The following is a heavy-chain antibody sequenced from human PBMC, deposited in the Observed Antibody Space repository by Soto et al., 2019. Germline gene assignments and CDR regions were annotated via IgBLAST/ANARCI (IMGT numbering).Heavy chain of an antibody. CDR2: INHSGST. J-gene: IGHJ4*02. D-gene: IGHD3-10*01. CDR3: ARGRIITMVRGGCPYDY. Sequence: SETLSLTCAVYGGSFSGYYWSWIRQPPGKGLEWIGEINHSGSTNYNPSLKSRVTISVYTSKNQFSLKLSSVTAADTAVYYCARGRIITMVRGGCPYDYWGQGTLVTVSS. CDR1: GGSFSGYY. V-gene: IGHV4-34*01.